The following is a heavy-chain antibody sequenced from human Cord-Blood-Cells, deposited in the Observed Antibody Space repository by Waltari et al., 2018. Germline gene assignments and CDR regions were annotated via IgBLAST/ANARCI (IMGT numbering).Heavy chain of an antibody. CDR1: GYTCTSYA. J-gene: IGHJ4*02. Sequence: QVQLVQSGSELKKPGASVKVSCKASGYTCTSYAMNWVRQAPGQGLEWMGWSNTNTGNPTYAQGFTGRFVFSLDTSVSTAYLQISSLKAEDTAVYYCASQFSSRGSGSYYNDYWGQGTLVTVSS. CDR2: SNTNTGNP. D-gene: IGHD3-10*01. CDR3: ASQFSSRGSGSYYNDY. V-gene: IGHV7-4-1*02.